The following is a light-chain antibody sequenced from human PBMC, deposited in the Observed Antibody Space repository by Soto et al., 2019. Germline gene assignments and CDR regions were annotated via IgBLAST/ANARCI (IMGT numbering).Light chain of an antibody. Sequence: SALTQPPSVSGSPGQSVTISCTGTSTDFVGYNRVSWYQQPPGTAPKLMIYEVSNRPSGVSNRFSGSKSGNTASLTISGLQADDEADYYCNSHTSSNTRVFGTGTKVTVL. CDR3: NSHTSSNTRV. CDR2: EVS. CDR1: STDFVGYNR. J-gene: IGLJ1*01. V-gene: IGLV2-18*02.